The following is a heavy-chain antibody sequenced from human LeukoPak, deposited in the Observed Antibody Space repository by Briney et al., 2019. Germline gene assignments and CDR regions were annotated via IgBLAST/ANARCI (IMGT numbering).Heavy chain of an antibody. D-gene: IGHD1-14*01. CDR1: GGSVSSSSYY. V-gene: IGHV4-39*07. J-gene: IGHJ5*02. CDR3: ARLNKPGWFDP. Sequence: PSETLSLTCTVSGGSVSSSSYYWGWIRQPPGKGLDWIGSIYYGGRTYYNPSLKSRVTISVDTSKNHFSLKLSSVTAADTAVYYCARLNKPGWFDPWGQGTLVTVSS. CDR2: IYYGGRT.